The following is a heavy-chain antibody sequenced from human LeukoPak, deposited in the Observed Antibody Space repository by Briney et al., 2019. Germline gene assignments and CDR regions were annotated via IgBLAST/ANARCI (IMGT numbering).Heavy chain of an antibody. V-gene: IGHV1-46*01. CDR2: INPSGGST. CDR1: GSTFTSYY. J-gene: IGHJ6*03. CDR3: ACHETSSGYFLYYYYYMDV. D-gene: IGHD3-22*01. Sequence: GASVKVSCKASGSTFTSYYMHWVRQAPGQGLEWMGIINPSGGSTSYAQKFQGRVTITADESTSTAYMELSSLRSEDTAVYYCACHETSSGYFLYYYYYMDVWGKGTTVTISS.